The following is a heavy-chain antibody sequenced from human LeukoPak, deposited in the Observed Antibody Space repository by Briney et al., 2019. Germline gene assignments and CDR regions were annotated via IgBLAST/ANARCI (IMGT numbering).Heavy chain of an antibody. J-gene: IGHJ4*02. V-gene: IGHV3-9*01. Sequence: GGSLRLSCAASGFTFDDYAMYWVRQVPGKGLEWVSGISWNSGSIVYADSVKGRFTVSRDNAENSLYLQMNSLRAEDTALYYCAKDRRLTMVRGVAVDYWGQGTLVTVSS. CDR2: ISWNSGSI. CDR3: AKDRRLTMVRGVAVDY. CDR1: GFTFDDYA. D-gene: IGHD3-10*01.